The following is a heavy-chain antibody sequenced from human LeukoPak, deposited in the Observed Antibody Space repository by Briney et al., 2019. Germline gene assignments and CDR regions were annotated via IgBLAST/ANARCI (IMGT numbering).Heavy chain of an antibody. J-gene: IGHJ5*02. CDR1: GGSISSYY. V-gene: IGHV4-59*01. Sequence: SETLSLTCTVSGGSISSYYWSWIRQPPGKGLEWIGYIYYSGSTNYNPSLKSRVTISVDTSKNQSSLKLSSVTAADTAVYYCARVRGVVVPAAIDWFDPWGQGTLVTVSS. D-gene: IGHD2-2*01. CDR3: ARVRGVVVPAAIDWFDP. CDR2: IYYSGST.